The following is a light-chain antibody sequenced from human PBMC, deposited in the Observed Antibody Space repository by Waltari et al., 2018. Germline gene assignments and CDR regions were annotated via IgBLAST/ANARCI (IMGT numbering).Light chain of an antibody. CDR1: EAINKW. J-gene: IGKJ1*01. V-gene: IGKV1-5*01. CDR2: DAS. Sequence: DTQLSQFPSTLAASVGDRVTITCRAREAINKWLAWYQQKPGQAPKVLIYDASTLQRGVPSRFSGSGSGTEFTLTIDSLQPDDFATYYCQQYNRFSPFGQGTNVEVK. CDR3: QQYNRFSP.